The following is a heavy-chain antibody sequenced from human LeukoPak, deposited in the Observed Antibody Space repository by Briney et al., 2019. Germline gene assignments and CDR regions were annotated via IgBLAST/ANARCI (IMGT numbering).Heavy chain of an antibody. Sequence: GASVKVSCKTFGYTFTSYYMHWVRQAPGQGLEWIGIINPSGSSTTYAQKFQGRGTMTRDTSTSTDFMELSSLRSEDTAVYYCARHDLGGNSPFDYWGQGTLVTVSS. CDR1: GYTFTSYY. CDR2: INPSGSST. J-gene: IGHJ4*02. D-gene: IGHD4-23*01. CDR3: ARHDLGGNSPFDY. V-gene: IGHV1-46*01.